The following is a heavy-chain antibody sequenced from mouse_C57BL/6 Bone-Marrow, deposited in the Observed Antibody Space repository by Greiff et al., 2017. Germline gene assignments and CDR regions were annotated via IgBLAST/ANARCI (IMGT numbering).Heavy chain of an antibody. D-gene: IGHD1-1*01. CDR3: ARSRDYGGGFAY. V-gene: IGHV14-3*01. CDR1: GFNIKNTY. CDR2: IAPANGNT. Sequence: EVQGVESVAELVRPGASVKLSCTASGFNIKNTYMHWVKQRPEQGLEWIGRIAPANGNTKYAPKFQGKATITADTSSNTAYLQLSSLTSEDTAIYDCARSRDYGGGFAYWGQGTLVTVS. J-gene: IGHJ3*01.